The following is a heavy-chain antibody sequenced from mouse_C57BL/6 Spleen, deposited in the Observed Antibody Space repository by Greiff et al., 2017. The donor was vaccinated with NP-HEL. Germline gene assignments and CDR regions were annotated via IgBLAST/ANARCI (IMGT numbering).Heavy chain of an antibody. CDR3: ARCKTAYYAMDY. CDR1: GYTFTSYG. D-gene: IGHD4-1*01. V-gene: IGHV1-81*01. J-gene: IGHJ4*01. CDR2: IYPRSGNT. Sequence: VQLQQSGAELARPGASVKLSCKASGYTFTSYGISWVKQRTGQGLEWIGEIYPRSGNTYYNEKFKGKAKLTADKSYSTAYMELRRLTSEDSAVYFCARCKTAYYAMDYWGQGTSVTVSS.